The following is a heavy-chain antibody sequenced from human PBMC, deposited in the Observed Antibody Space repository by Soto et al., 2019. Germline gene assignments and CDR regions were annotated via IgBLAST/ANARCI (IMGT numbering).Heavy chain of an antibody. D-gene: IGHD2-2*01. CDR1: GYTFTSYY. Sequence: GASVKVSCKASGYTFTSYYMHWVRQAPGQGLEWMGIINPSGGSTSYAQKFQGRVTMTRDTSTSTVYMELSSLRSEDTAVYYCARVGYCSSTRCYHWFDPWGQGTLVTVS. V-gene: IGHV1-46*01. CDR2: INPSGGST. J-gene: IGHJ5*02. CDR3: ARVGYCSSTRCYHWFDP.